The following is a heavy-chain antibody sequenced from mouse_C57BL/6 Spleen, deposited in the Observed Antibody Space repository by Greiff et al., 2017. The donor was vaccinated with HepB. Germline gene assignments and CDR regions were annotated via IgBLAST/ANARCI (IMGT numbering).Heavy chain of an antibody. V-gene: IGHV1-64*01. J-gene: IGHJ4*01. D-gene: IGHD1-1*01. Sequence: QVQLQQPGAELVKPGASVKLSCKASGYTFPSYWMHWVKQRPGQGLEWIGMIHPNSGSTNYNEKFKSKATLTVDKSSSTAYMQLSSLTSEDSAVYYCAPITTVVATDYAMDYWGQGTSVTVSS. CDR1: GYTFPSYW. CDR2: IHPNSGST. CDR3: APITTVVATDYAMDY.